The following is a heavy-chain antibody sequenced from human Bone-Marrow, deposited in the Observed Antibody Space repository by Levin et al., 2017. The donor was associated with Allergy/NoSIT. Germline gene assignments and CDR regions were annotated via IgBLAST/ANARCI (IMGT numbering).Heavy chain of an antibody. J-gene: IGHJ4*02. CDR1: GFTFSSYW. Sequence: GGSLRLSCAASGFTFSSYWMSWVRQAPGKGLEWVANIKQDGSEKYYVDSVKGRFTISRDNAKNSLYLQMNSLRAEDTAVYYCARGNRFRYYDLPQGGYWGQGTLVTVSS. V-gene: IGHV3-7*01. D-gene: IGHD3-3*01. CDR2: IKQDGSEK. CDR3: ARGNRFRYYDLPQGGY.